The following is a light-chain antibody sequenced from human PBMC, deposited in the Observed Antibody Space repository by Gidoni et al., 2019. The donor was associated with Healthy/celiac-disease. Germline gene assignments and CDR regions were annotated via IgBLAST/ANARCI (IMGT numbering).Light chain of an antibody. CDR1: QSVSSY. J-gene: IGKJ1*01. V-gene: IGKV3-11*01. CDR2: DAS. Sequence: EFVLTQSPATLSLSPGERATLSCRASQSVSSYLAWYQQKPGQAPRLLIYDASNRATGIPARFSGSGSGTDFTLTISSLEPEDFAVYYCQQRSNWPPEGTFXQXTKVEIK. CDR3: QQRSNWPPEGT.